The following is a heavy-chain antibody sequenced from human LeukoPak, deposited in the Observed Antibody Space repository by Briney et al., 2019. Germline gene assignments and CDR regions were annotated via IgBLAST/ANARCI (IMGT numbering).Heavy chain of an antibody. CDR1: GFTFSSYG. CDR3: AKAHCSGGSCYYILDYFDY. V-gene: IGHV3-30*18. D-gene: IGHD2-15*01. CDR2: ISYEGSNT. Sequence: GGSLRLSCAASGFTFSSYGLHWVRQAPGKGLEWLAVISYEGSNTYYADSVKGRFTISRDNSKDTLYLKMNSLRAEDAAVYYCAKAHCSGGSCYYILDYFDYWGQGTLVTVSS. J-gene: IGHJ4*02.